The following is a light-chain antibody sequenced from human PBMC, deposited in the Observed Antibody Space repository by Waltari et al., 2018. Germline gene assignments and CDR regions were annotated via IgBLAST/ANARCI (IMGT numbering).Light chain of an antibody. CDR3: GTWDTSLSALI. V-gene: IGLV1-51*02. J-gene: IGLJ2*01. Sequence: QSVLTQPPSVSAAPGQKVTISCSGSSSNIGTDYVSWYQQLPGTAPKLFNYENNKRPSGIPYRFSGSKSGTSATLGITGLQTGDEADYYCGTWDTSLSALIFGGGTKLTVL. CDR1: SSNIGTDY. CDR2: ENN.